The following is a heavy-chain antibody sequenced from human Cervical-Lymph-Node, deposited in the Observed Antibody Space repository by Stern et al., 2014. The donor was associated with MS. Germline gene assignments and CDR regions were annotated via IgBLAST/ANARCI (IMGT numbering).Heavy chain of an antibody. J-gene: IGHJ6*02. V-gene: IGHV1-69*01. CDR2: AIPQFGRA. CDR3: ASGLQVFPIFVFGVMRHHFGMDV. D-gene: IGHD3-3*01. Sequence: QLNLVQSGAEVKKPGSSVTVSCKASGGTFRAHAISGGRQAPGQGLEWMGGAIPQFGRANDAQTFQDRVTITADESTSTAYMELSSLRSDDTAVYYCASGLQVFPIFVFGVMRHHFGMDVWGQGTTVTVSS. CDR1: GGTFRAHA.